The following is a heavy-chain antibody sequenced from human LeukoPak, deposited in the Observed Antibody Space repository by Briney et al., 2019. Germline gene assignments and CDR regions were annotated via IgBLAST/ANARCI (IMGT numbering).Heavy chain of an antibody. Sequence: WGSLRLSCAASGFTFSSYTMNWVRQAPGKGLEWVSSITTSSTYIYYADSVRGRFTISRDNAKNSLYLRMSSLRVEDTAVYYCARGEGYYASGSYYIDYWGQGTLVTVSS. CDR3: ARGEGYYASGSYYIDY. J-gene: IGHJ4*02. D-gene: IGHD3-10*01. V-gene: IGHV3-21*01. CDR1: GFTFSSYT. CDR2: ITTSSTYI.